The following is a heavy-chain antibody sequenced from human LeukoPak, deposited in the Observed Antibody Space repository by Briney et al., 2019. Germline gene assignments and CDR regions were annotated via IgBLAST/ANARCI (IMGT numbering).Heavy chain of an antibody. CDR2: IYPDDSDA. CDR1: GYSFTGYW. V-gene: IGHV5-51*01. J-gene: IGHJ6*02. Sequence: GESLKISCKGSGYSFTGYWIAWVRQMPGKGLEWMGVIYPDDSDARYSPSFQGQVTISADKSISSTYLQWSSLKASDTAIYYCARQRALARGSNYYFYALDVWGQGTTVTVSS. CDR3: ARQRALARGSNYYFYALDV. D-gene: IGHD3-10*01.